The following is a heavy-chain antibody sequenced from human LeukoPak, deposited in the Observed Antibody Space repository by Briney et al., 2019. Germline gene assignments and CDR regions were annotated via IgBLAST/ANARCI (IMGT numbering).Heavy chain of an antibody. CDR1: GGTFSSYA. CDR3: ARRGYSGYDLGHYFDY. CDR2: IIPIFGTA. Sequence: SVKVSCRASGGTFSSYAISWVRQAPGQGLEWMGGIIPIFGTANYAQKFQGRVTITADESTSTAYMELSSLRSEDTAVYYCARRGYSGYDLGHYFDYWGQGTLVTVSS. J-gene: IGHJ4*02. V-gene: IGHV1-69*13. D-gene: IGHD5-12*01.